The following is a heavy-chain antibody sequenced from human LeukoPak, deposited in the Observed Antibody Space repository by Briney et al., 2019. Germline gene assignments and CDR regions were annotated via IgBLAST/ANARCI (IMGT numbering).Heavy chain of an antibody. CDR2: TQYEASSK. J-gene: IGHJ4*02. CDR3: AKDISNYVFDY. CDR1: GFTFSYYA. D-gene: IGHD4-11*01. V-gene: IGHV3-30*02. Sequence: GGSLRLSCAASGFTFSYYAIHWVSQAPGKGLEWVAFTQYEASSKYYADSVKGRFTISRDNSKNTLYLQMNSLRAEDTAVYYCAKDISNYVFDYWGQGTLVTVSS.